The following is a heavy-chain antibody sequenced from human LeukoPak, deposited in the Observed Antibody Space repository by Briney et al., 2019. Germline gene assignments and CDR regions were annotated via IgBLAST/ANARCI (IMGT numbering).Heavy chain of an antibody. V-gene: IGHV1-8*02. D-gene: IGHD3-3*01. Sequence: ASVKVSCKASGGTFSSYAISWVRQATGQGLEWMGWMNPNSGNTGYAQKFQGRVTMTRNTSISTAYMELSRLRSDDTAVYYCASSYDFWSPPEVWGQGTLVTVSS. CDR1: GGTFSSYA. CDR3: ASSYDFWSPPEV. CDR2: MNPNSGNT. J-gene: IGHJ4*02.